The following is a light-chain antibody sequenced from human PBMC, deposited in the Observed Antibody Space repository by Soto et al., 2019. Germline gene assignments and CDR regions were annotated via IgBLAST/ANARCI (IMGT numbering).Light chain of an antibody. CDR2: GAS. V-gene: IGKV3-15*01. J-gene: IGKJ5*01. CDR3: QQYQNWPVT. CDR1: QTVNNN. Sequence: ELVMTQSPATLSVSPWERATLSCRATQTVNNNLAWYQHKPGQAPRLLIYGASTRATVIPARFSGSGSGTDFTLTISSLQSEDFAVYYCQQYQNWPVTFGQGTRLEIK.